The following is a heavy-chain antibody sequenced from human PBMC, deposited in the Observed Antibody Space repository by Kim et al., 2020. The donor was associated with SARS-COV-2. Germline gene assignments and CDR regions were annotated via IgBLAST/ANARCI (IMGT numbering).Heavy chain of an antibody. J-gene: IGHJ4*02. V-gene: IGHV4-59*08. D-gene: IGHD3-22*01. CDR2: IYYSGST. Sequence: SETLSLTCTVSGGSISSYYWSWIRQPPGKGLEWIGYIYYSGSTNYNPSLKSRVTIPVNTSKNQFSLKLSSVTAADTAVYYCARRLDSRGYYSYCGQGTL. CDR1: GGSISSYY. CDR3: ARRLDSRGYYSY.